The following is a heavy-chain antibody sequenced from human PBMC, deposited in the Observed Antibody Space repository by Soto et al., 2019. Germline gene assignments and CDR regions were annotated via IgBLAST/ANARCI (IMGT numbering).Heavy chain of an antibody. V-gene: IGHV3-23*01. CDR1: GFIYSIYV. D-gene: IGHD5-12*01. Sequence: EVQWLQSGGGLVQPGGALRLSCTASGFIYSIYVMAWVRQAPGKGLEWGSAISGSGGETYYADSVKGRFTISRDNSKNTVYLQMTNLRAEDTAVYYCAKEIAVAVATPPEYWGQGTLVNVSS. CDR3: AKEIAVAVATPPEY. J-gene: IGHJ4*02. CDR2: ISGSGGET.